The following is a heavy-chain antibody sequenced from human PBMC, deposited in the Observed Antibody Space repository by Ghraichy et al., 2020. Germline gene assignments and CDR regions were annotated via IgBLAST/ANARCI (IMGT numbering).Heavy chain of an antibody. J-gene: IGHJ4*02. CDR1: GFTFSSYA. Sequence: GGSLRLSCAASGFTFSSYAMSWVRQAPGKGLEWVSAISGSGGSTYYADSVKGRFTISRDNSKNTLYLQMNSLRAEDTAVYYCAKASKIPPNYYGSGSYYHAYFDYWGQGTLVTVSS. V-gene: IGHV3-23*01. CDR3: AKASKIPPNYYGSGSYYHAYFDY. D-gene: IGHD3-10*01. CDR2: ISGSGGST.